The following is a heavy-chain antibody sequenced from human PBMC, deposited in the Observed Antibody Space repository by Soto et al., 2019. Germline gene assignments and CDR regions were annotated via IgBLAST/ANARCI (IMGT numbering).Heavy chain of an antibody. J-gene: IGHJ4*02. CDR1: GITFSNYA. V-gene: IGHV3-23*01. Sequence: EVQLLESGGGLVQSGGSLRLSCVASGITFSNYAMRWVRQARGKGLEWVSTISHSSGKIYYADSVKGRYTISRDNSKNTLYLQMNSLRAEDTAVYYCAKDNYYDSSGYYYLITNWGQGTLVAVSS. D-gene: IGHD3-22*01. CDR3: AKDNYYDSSGYYYLITN. CDR2: ISHSSGKI.